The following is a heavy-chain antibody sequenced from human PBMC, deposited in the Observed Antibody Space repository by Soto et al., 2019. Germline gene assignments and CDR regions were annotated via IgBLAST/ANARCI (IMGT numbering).Heavy chain of an antibody. CDR3: TTGPYSSSSYSGYYGMDV. CDR2: IKSKTDGGQT. Sequence: EVQLVESGGGLVKPGGSLRLSCAASGFTFSNAWMNWVRQAPGKGLEWVGRIKSKTDGGQTDYAAPVKGRFIISRDDSKNTLNRQMTSLKTEDTAVYYCTTGPYSSSSYSGYYGMDVWGQGTTVTVSS. D-gene: IGHD6-13*01. J-gene: IGHJ6*02. V-gene: IGHV3-15*07. CDR1: GFTFSNAW.